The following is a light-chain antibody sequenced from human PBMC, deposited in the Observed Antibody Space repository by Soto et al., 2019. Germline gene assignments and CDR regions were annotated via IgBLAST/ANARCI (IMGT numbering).Light chain of an antibody. J-gene: IGKJ4*01. Sequence: QLTQSPSLLYASVGDRVSISFWASRAITNHLNWYQQKPGKAPILLVYAASTLETGVPSRFSGSGSGTHFTLTIDNLQPEDVATYFGQQNYITPLTFGGGTKVDIK. CDR3: QQNYITPLT. CDR2: AAS. CDR1: RAITNH. V-gene: IGKV1-39*01.